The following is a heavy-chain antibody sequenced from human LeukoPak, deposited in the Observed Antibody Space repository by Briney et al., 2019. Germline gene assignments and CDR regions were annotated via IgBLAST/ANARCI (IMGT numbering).Heavy chain of an antibody. CDR3: AKMGTSGYQSDY. J-gene: IGHJ4*02. CDR1: GFTLDDYA. D-gene: IGHD3-3*01. Sequence: GGSLRLFCAASGFTLDDYAMHWVRQAPGKGPEWVSLISWDGGSTYYADSVKGRFTISRDNSKNSLYLQMNSLRAEDTALYYCAKMGTSGYQSDYWGQGTLVTVSS. V-gene: IGHV3-43D*03. CDR2: ISWDGGST.